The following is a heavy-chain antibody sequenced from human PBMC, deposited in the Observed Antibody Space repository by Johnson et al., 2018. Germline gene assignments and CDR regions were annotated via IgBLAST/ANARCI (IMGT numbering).Heavy chain of an antibody. Sequence: VQLVQSGVGLVQPGRSLRLSCTASGFTFGDYAMSWFRQAPGKGLEWVGFIRSKAYGGTTEYAASVKGRFTISGDDSKSIAYLQMNSLKTEDTSVYYCTRAGVDKAIVTFRASVQHWGQGTRVTVSS. CDR2: IRSKAYGGTT. CDR1: GFTFGDYA. CDR3: TRAGVDKAIVTFRASVQH. V-gene: IGHV3-49*03. D-gene: IGHD5-18*01. J-gene: IGHJ1*01.